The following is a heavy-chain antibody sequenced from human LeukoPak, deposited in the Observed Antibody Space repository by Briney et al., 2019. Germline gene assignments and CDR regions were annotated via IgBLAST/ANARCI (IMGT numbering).Heavy chain of an antibody. CDR1: GYTFTSYG. CDR3: ARDKDGGSGSYLTPYFDY. J-gene: IGHJ4*02. CDR2: ISAYNGNT. D-gene: IGHD1-26*01. Sequence: ASVKVSCKASGYTFTSYGISWVRQAPGQGLEWMGWISAYNGNTNYAQKLQGRVTMTTDTSTSTAYMELRSLRSDDTAVYYCARDKDGGSGSYLTPYFDYWGQGTLVTVSS. V-gene: IGHV1-18*01.